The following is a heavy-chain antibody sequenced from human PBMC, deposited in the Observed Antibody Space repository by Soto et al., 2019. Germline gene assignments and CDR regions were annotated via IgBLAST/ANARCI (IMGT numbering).Heavy chain of an antibody. CDR2: ISSYNGNT. J-gene: IGHJ3*02. D-gene: IGHD2-2*01. Sequence: ASVKVSCKASGYTFTSYGISWVRQAPGQGLEWMGWISSYNGNTTYAQKLQGRVTVTTDTSTSTAYMELRSLRSDDTAVYYCARGGGRLGYCSTTSCSLNAFDSSGQGTRVTVSS. V-gene: IGHV1-18*01. CDR1: GYTFTSYG. CDR3: ARGGGRLGYCSTTSCSLNAFDS.